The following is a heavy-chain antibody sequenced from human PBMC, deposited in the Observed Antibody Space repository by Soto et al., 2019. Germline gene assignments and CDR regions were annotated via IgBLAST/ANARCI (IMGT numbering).Heavy chain of an antibody. CDR2: ISAYNGNT. CDR3: ARESDRRLILDY. D-gene: IGHD4-17*01. V-gene: IGHV1-18*04. J-gene: IGHJ4*02. CDR1: GNTLTTYG. Sequence: ASVKVSCKTSGNTLTTYGISWVRQAPGQGIEWMGWISAYNGNTNYAQKLQGRVTMTTETSTSIAYMELRNLRSDDTAVYYCARESDRRLILDYCGQGTLVTGSS.